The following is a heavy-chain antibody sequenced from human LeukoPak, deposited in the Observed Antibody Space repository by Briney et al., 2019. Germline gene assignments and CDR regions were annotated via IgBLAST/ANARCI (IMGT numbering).Heavy chain of an antibody. Sequence: ASVKVSCKASGYTFTNYYIQWVRQATGQGLEWMGWMNPNSGDTGYAQKFQGRVIMTRNTSISTAYLELSSLRSDDTAVYYCARGGVAVAASQFDYWGQGTLVTVSS. J-gene: IGHJ4*02. CDR2: MNPNSGDT. CDR1: GYTFTNYY. D-gene: IGHD2-15*01. V-gene: IGHV1-8*02. CDR3: ARGGVAVAASQFDY.